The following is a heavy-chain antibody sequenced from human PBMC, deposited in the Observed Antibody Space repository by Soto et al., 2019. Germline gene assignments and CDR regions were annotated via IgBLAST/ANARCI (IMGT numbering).Heavy chain of an antibody. CDR3: AKELATASFITIDY. CDR2: IDSASDT. V-gene: IGHV3-23*01. D-gene: IGHD1-20*01. Sequence: PGGSLRLSCTASGFTFTAYHMSWVRQAPGKGLEWVSAIDSASDTHYADSVKGRFTISRDNSKNTLYLQMNSLRAEDTAIYYCAKELATASFITIDYWGQGVLVTVSS. CDR1: GFTFTAYH. J-gene: IGHJ4*02.